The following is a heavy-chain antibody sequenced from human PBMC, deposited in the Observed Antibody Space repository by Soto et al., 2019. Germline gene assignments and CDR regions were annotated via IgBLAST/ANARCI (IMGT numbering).Heavy chain of an antibody. CDR1: GGSISSYY. D-gene: IGHD2-2*01. V-gene: IGHV4-59*01. CDR3: ARDLKYCSSTSCYDYGMDV. CDR2: IYCSGST. Sequence: SETLSLTCTVSGGSISSYYWSWIRQPPGKGLEWIGYIYCSGSTNYNPSLKSRVTISVDTSKNQFSLKLSSVTAADTAVYYCARDLKYCSSTSCYDYGMDVWGQGTTVTVSS. J-gene: IGHJ6*02.